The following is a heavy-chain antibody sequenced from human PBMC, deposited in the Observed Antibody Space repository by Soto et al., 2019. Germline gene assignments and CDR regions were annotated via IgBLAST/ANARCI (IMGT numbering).Heavy chain of an antibody. CDR1: GFTFSSYS. V-gene: IGHV3-21*01. D-gene: IGHD6-25*01. Sequence: EVQLVESGGGLVKPGGSLRLSCAASGFTFSSYSMNWVRQAPGKGLEWVSSISSSSSYIYYADSVKGRFTISRDNAKNSLYLQMNSLRAEDTAVYYCARNGYSSGWPKWWGQGTLVTVSS. J-gene: IGHJ4*02. CDR3: ARNGYSSGWPKW. CDR2: ISSSSSYI.